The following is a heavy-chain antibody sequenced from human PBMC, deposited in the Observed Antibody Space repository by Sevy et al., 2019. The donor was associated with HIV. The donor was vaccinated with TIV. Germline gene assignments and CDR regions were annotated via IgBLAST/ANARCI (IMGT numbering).Heavy chain of an antibody. V-gene: IGHV3-11*01. CDR1: GFTFSDYY. CDR3: ARENTMIEEPGWFDH. J-gene: IGHJ5*02. CDR2: ISRSGSTI. Sequence: GGSLRLSCAASGFTFSDYYMSWIRQAPGKGLEWVSYISRSGSTINYADSVKGRLAISRDNAKNSLYLQINSLRAEDTAVYYCARENTMIEEPGWFDHWGQGTLVTVSS. D-gene: IGHD3-22*01.